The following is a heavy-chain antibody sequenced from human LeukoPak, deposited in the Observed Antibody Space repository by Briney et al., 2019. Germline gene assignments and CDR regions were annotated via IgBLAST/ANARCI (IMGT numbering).Heavy chain of an antibody. CDR2: IHPTDSYT. J-gene: IGHJ5*02. CDR3: ARQKGIAVAGPDGFDP. V-gene: IGHV5-10-1*01. Sequence: GESLKISCQGSGYSFTSCWISWVRQMPGKGLEWLGRIHPTDSYTYYSPSFQGHVPISADKSIYTAYLQWSSLKASDTAMYYCARQKGIAVAGPDGFDPWGQGTLVTVSS. CDR1: GYSFTSCW. D-gene: IGHD6-19*01.